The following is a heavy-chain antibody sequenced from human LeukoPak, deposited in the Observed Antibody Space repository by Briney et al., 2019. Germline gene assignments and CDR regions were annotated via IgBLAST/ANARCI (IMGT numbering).Heavy chain of an antibody. D-gene: IGHD5-18*01. Sequence: ASVKVSCKASGYTFTSYGISWVRQAPGQGLEWMGWINPNSGGTNYAQKFQGRVTMTRDTSISTAYMELSRLRSDDTAVYYCARGGYSYGRGGYYYYMDVWGKGTTVTVSS. V-gene: IGHV1-2*02. CDR2: INPNSGGT. CDR3: ARGGYSYGRGGYYYYMDV. CDR1: GYTFTSYG. J-gene: IGHJ6*03.